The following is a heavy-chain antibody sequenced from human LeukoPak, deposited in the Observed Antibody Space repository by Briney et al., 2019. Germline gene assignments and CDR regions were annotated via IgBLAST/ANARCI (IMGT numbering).Heavy chain of an antibody. Sequence: SETLSLTCAVYGGSFSGYYWSWIRQPPGKGLEWIGEISHSGSTNYNPSLKSRVTISVDTSKNQFSLKLSSVTAADTAVYYCASAALYYDYVWGPTRDAFDIWGQGTMVTVSS. CDR3: ASAALYYDYVWGPTRDAFDI. CDR1: GGSFSGYY. D-gene: IGHD3-16*01. CDR2: ISHSGST. V-gene: IGHV4-34*01. J-gene: IGHJ3*02.